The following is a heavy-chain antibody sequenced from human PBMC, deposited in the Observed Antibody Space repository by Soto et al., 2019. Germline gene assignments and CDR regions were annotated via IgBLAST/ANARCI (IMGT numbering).Heavy chain of an antibody. J-gene: IGHJ4*02. V-gene: IGHV1-18*01. Sequence: QVQLVQSGAEVKKPGASVKVSCKASGYTFTSYGISWVRQAPGQGLEWMGWISAYNGNTNYAQKLQGRVTMTTDTSTGTAYRELRSLRSDETAVYSCARDWAAAGPFDYWGQGTLVTVSS. CDR3: ARDWAAAGPFDY. CDR2: ISAYNGNT. CDR1: GYTFTSYG. D-gene: IGHD6-13*01.